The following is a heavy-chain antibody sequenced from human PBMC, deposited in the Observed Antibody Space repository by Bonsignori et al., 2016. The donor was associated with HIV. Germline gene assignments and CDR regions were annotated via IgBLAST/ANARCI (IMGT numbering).Heavy chain of an antibody. CDR2: INPNSGDT. Sequence: ASVKVSCKASGYTFIGYYIHWVRQAPGQGLEWMGWINPNSGDTTHAQKFQGRVTMTRDTSITTVYLDLSSLTSGDTAIYYCARDYKLGKTVAASLRGYFDFWGQGTLVTVSS. CDR1: GYTFIGYY. CDR3: ARDYKLGKTVAASLRGYFDF. D-gene: IGHD6-19*01. V-gene: IGHV1-2*02. J-gene: IGHJ4*02.